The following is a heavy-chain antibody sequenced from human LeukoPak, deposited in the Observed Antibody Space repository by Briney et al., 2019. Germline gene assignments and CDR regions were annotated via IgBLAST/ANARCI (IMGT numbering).Heavy chain of an antibody. D-gene: IGHD3-22*01. CDR1: GGSISSYY. CDR3: ARDGYYYDSSGYSNWFDP. Sequence: PSETLSLTCTVSGGSISSYYWSWIRQPPGKGLEWIGSIYYSGSTNYNPSLKGRVTISVDTSKNQFSLKLSSVTAADTAVYYCARDGYYYDSSGYSNWFDPWGQGTLVTVSS. CDR2: IYYSGST. J-gene: IGHJ5*02. V-gene: IGHV4-59*01.